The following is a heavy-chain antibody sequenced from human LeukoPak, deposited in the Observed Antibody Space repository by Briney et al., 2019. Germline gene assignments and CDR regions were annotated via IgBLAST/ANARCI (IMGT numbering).Heavy chain of an antibody. CDR3: ARQVIVAAGKGFFDP. CDR1: GGSISSSSYY. CDR2: IYYSGTT. V-gene: IGHV4-39*01. D-gene: IGHD1-26*01. Sequence: SETLSLTCTVSGGSISSSSYYWDWIRQPPGKGLEWIVSIYYSGTTYYNPSLKSRVTISVDTSKNHFSLKLSSVTAADTAVYYCARQVIVAAGKGFFDPWGQGTLVTVSS. J-gene: IGHJ5*02.